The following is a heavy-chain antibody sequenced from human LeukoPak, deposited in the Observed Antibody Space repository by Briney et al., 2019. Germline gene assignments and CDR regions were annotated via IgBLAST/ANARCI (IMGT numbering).Heavy chain of an antibody. Sequence: SETLSLTCTVFGDSFDGYYWSWIRQPPGKGLEWIGYIYYRGTTSYNPFLKSRVTISVDTSKNQFSLKLNSVTAADTAVYYCARLPRYGGYDHFDYWGQGILVIVSS. J-gene: IGHJ4*02. D-gene: IGHD5-12*01. V-gene: IGHV4-59*12. CDR1: GDSFDGYY. CDR3: ARLPRYGGYDHFDY. CDR2: IYYRGTT.